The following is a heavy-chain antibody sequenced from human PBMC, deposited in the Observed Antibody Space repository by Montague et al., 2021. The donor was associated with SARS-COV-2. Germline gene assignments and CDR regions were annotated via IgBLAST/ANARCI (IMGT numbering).Heavy chain of an antibody. CDR1: GGSITNNIDY. J-gene: IGHJ3*01. CDR3: ARLKRYFDSSGFIAAFDF. CDR2: IYYTGNT. Sequence: SETLSLTCTVSGGSITNNIDYWAWIRQHPGKGLEWIGSIYYTGNTYYNPSLKSRVTISVVMSKNHFTLKLSSVAAAETAVYYCARLKRYFDSSGFIAAFDFWGQGTKVTVSS. V-gene: IGHV4-39*02. D-gene: IGHD3-22*01.